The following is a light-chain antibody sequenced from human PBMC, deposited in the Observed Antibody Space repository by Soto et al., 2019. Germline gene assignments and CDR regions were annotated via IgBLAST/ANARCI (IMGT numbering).Light chain of an antibody. CDR2: GAS. CDR3: QQYNNWPYT. V-gene: IGKV3-15*01. CDR1: QRVSST. Sequence: EVVMTQSPATLSVSPGERATLSYRASQRVSSTLAWYQQNPGQAPRVLIYGASTRATGLPARFSGSGSGTEFTLTISSLQAEDFAVYHCQQYNNWPYTFGQGTKLDIK. J-gene: IGKJ2*01.